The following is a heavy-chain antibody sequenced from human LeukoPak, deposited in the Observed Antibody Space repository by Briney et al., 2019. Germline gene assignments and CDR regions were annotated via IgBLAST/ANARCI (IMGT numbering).Heavy chain of an antibody. V-gene: IGHV4-59*01. D-gene: IGHD3-10*01. CDR3: ARVSIITMVRGVIITKRTTAYYFDY. CDR1: GGSISSYY. CDR2: IYYSGST. J-gene: IGHJ4*02. Sequence: SETLSLTYTVSGGSISSYYWSWIRQPPGKGLEWIGYIYYSGSTNYNPSLKSRGTISVDTSKNQFSLKLSSVTAADTAVYYCARVSIITMVRGVIITKRTTAYYFDYWGQGTLVTVSS.